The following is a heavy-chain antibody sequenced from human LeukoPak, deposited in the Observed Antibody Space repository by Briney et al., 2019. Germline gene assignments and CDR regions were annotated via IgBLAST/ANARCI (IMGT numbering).Heavy chain of an antibody. J-gene: IGHJ4*02. D-gene: IGHD3-10*01. CDR3: ARGLWFGDENPPYFDY. CDR2: IYTSEST. V-gene: IGHV4-4*07. Sequence: SETLSLTCTVSGGSITSYYWSWIRQPAGKGLEWIGRIYTSESTNYNPSLKSRVTISVDTSRNQFSLKLSSVTAADTAVYYCARGLWFGDENPPYFDYWGQGILVTVSS. CDR1: GGSITSYY.